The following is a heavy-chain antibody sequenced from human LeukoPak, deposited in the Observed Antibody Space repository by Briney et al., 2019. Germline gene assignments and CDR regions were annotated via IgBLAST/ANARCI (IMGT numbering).Heavy chain of an antibody. CDR3: AKIVKAAPGLFDY. V-gene: IGHV3-23*01. CDR2: LSRSGDST. J-gene: IGHJ4*02. D-gene: IGHD6-13*01. Sequence: GGSLRLSCAASGFTFSTCAMGWVRQAPGKGLEWVSALSRSGDSTYYADSVRGRVTISRDNSKNTLYLQMNSLRAEDTAVYYCAKIVKAAPGLFDYWGQGTLVTVS. CDR1: GFTFSTCA.